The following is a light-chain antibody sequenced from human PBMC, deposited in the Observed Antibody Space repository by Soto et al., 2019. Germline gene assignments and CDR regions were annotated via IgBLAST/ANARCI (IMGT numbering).Light chain of an antibody. Sequence: EIVLTQSPGTLSLSPGERATLSCRASQSVSTTFLAWYQQKPGQAPRLLIYDASSRATGIPDRFSGSGSGTDFSLPISRLESEDFAVYYCQQYGSSPPTLTFGGGTKVEIK. J-gene: IGKJ4*01. CDR3: QQYGSSPPTLT. CDR1: QSVSTTF. V-gene: IGKV3-20*01. CDR2: DAS.